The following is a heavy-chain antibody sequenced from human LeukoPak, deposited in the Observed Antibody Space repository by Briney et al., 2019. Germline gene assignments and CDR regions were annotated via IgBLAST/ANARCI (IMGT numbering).Heavy chain of an antibody. CDR2: IRYDGSNK. J-gene: IGHJ6*03. D-gene: IGHD1-26*01. Sequence: GGSLRLSCVASGFTFSSYEMNWVRQAPGKGLEWVAFIRYDGSNKYYADSVKGRFTISRDNSKNTLYLQMNSLRAEDTAVYYCAKDSGSYAWYYYYYYMDVWGKGTTVTISS. V-gene: IGHV3-30*02. CDR3: AKDSGSYAWYYYYYYMDV. CDR1: GFTFSSYE.